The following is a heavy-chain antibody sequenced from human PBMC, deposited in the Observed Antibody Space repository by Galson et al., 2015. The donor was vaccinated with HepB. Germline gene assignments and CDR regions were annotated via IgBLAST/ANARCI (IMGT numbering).Heavy chain of an antibody. J-gene: IGHJ6*02. CDR2: IYYSGST. CDR3: ARGKYYDILTGYYEYYGMDV. Sequence: SETLSLTCTVSGGSITNYYWNWIRQPPGKGLEYIGYIYYSGSTNYNPPLKSRVPISVDTSKNQFSLKLNSVTAADTAVYYCARGKYYDILTGYYEYYGMDVWGQGTTVTVSS. V-gene: IGHV4-59*01. D-gene: IGHD3-9*01. CDR1: GGSITNYY.